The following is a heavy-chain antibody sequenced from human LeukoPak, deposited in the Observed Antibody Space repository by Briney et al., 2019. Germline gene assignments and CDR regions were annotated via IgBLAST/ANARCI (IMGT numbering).Heavy chain of an antibody. Sequence: SVKVSCKASGGTLSSYAISWVRQAPGQGLEWMGGIIPIFGTANYAQKFQGRVTITADESTSTAYMELSSLRSEDTAVYYCARDPISSSWYPRFDYWGQGTLVTVSS. CDR1: GGTLSSYA. CDR3: ARDPISSSWYPRFDY. J-gene: IGHJ4*02. D-gene: IGHD6-13*01. CDR2: IIPIFGTA. V-gene: IGHV1-69*01.